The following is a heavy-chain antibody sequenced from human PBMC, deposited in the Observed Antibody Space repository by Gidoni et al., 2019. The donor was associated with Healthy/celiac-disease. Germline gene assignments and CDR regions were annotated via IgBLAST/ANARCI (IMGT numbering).Heavy chain of an antibody. D-gene: IGHD1-26*01. J-gene: IGHJ4*02. V-gene: IGHV1-69*01. CDR2: INPIFGTA. Sequence: QVQLVQSGAAVKKPGSSVKVSCKASGGTFSSYAISWVRQAPGQGLEWMGGINPIFGTANYAQKFQGRVTITADESTSTAYMELSSLRSEDTAVYYCARVGPGHLGATIFDYWGQGTLVTVSS. CDR3: ARVGPGHLGATIFDY. CDR1: GGTFSSYA.